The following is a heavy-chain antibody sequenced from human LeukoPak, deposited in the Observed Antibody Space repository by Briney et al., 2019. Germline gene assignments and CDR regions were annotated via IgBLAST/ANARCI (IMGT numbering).Heavy chain of an antibody. CDR2: IDYTGST. D-gene: IGHD6-25*01. Sequence: SDTLSLTCVVSGYSISTRDWWGWIRQPPGTGLEWIGYIDYTGSTHYNPSLKSRVTMSVDTSKNQFSLKLSSVTAVDTAIYYCARNRGYSSGWVGLWFDPWGQGTLVTVSS. CDR1: GYSISTRDW. J-gene: IGHJ5*02. CDR3: ARNRGYSSGWVGLWFDP. V-gene: IGHV4-28*01.